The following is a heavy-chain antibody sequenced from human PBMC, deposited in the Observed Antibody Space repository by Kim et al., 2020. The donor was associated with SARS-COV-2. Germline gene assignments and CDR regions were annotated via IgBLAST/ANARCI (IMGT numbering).Heavy chain of an antibody. D-gene: IGHD1-1*01. J-gene: IGHJ6*02. Sequence: GGSLRLSCAASGFTFSSYSINWVRQAPGKGLGWVSSITSSGIYKYYADSVKGRFTISRDNAKNSLYLQMTSLRAEDTAVYYCARAGNDGDYGFAMDVWGQGATVTVSS. CDR1: GFTFSSYS. V-gene: IGHV3-21*01. CDR3: ARAGNDGDYGFAMDV. CDR2: ITSSGIYK.